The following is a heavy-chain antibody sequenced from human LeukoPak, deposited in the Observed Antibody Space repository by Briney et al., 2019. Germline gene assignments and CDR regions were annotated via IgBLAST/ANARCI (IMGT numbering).Heavy chain of an antibody. CDR2: IYSAGHT. CDR3: ARGVGERYFDY. D-gene: IGHD3-10*01. V-gene: IGHV3-66*01. CDR1: GFSVSSNY. Sequence: GGSLRLSCAASGFSVSSNYMTWFRQAPGKGLEWVSVIYSAGHTYYADSVNGRFTISRDNSKNTLYFQMNSLTDEDTAVYYCARGVGERYFDYWGQGTLVTVSS. J-gene: IGHJ4*02.